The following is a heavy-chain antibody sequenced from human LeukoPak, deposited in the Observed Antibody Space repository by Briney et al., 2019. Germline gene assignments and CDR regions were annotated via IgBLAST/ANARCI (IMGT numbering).Heavy chain of an antibody. J-gene: IGHJ4*02. CDR2: ISAYNGNT. D-gene: IGHD3-10*01. CDR1: GYTFTIYG. V-gene: IGHV1-18*01. CDR3: ARSPRGVRGVIDY. Sequence: ASVTVSCNASGYTFTIYGISWVRQAPGQGLEWMGWISAYNGNTNYAQKLQGRVTMTTDTSTSTAYMELRSLRSDDTAGYYCARSPRGVRGVIDYWGRGTLVTVSS.